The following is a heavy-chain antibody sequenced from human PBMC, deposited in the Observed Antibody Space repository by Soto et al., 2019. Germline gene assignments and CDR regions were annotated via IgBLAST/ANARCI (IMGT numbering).Heavy chain of an antibody. CDR3: ARERRYGGNLRYFYYGMDV. CDR2: INHSGST. D-gene: IGHD2-21*02. CDR1: GGSFSGYY. Sequence: SETLSLTCAVYGGSFSGYYWSWIRQPPGKGLEWIGEINHSGSTNYNPPLKSRVTISVDTSKNQFSLKLSSVTAADTAVYYCARERRYGGNLRYFYYGMDVWGQGTTVTVSS. J-gene: IGHJ6*02. V-gene: IGHV4-34*01.